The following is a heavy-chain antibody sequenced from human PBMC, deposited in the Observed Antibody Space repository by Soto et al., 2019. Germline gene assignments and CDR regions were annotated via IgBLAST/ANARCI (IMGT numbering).Heavy chain of an antibody. V-gene: IGHV3-7*01. J-gene: IGHJ6*02. D-gene: IGHD3-3*01. CDR3: ARDRVLRFLEWLPYYGMDV. CDR2: IKQDGSEK. Sequence: SLRLSCAASGFTFSSYWMSWVRQAPGKGLEWVANIKQDGSEKYYVDSVKGRFTISRDNAKNSLYLQMNSLRAEDTAVYYCARDRVLRFLEWLPYYGMDVWGQGTTVTVSS. CDR1: GFTFSSYW.